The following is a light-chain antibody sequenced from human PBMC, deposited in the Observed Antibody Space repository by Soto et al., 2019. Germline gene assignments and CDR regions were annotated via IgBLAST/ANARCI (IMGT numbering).Light chain of an antibody. CDR2: DVS. CDR3: CSYAGSYTPYYV. Sequence: QSALTQPRSVSGSPGQSVTISCTGTVSDVGGYNYVSWYQQHPGKVPKVLIYDVSKRPSGVPDRFSGSKSGNTASLTISGLQAEDEADYYCCSYAGSYTPYYVFGTGTKVTVL. V-gene: IGLV2-11*01. J-gene: IGLJ1*01. CDR1: VSDVGGYNY.